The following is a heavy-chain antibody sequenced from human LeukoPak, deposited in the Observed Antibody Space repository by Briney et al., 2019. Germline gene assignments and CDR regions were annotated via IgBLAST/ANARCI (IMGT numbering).Heavy chain of an antibody. CDR3: AKEPHPSSGSYYSYYFGY. CDR2: ISSSSSYI. Sequence: GGSLRLSCAASGFTFSSYSMNWVRQAPGKGLEWVSSISSSSSYIYYADSVKGRFTISRDNAKNSLYLQMNSLRAEDTAVYYCAKEPHPSSGSYYSYYFGYWAREPWSPSPQ. J-gene: IGHJ4*02. V-gene: IGHV3-21*01. D-gene: IGHD1-26*01. CDR1: GFTFSSYS.